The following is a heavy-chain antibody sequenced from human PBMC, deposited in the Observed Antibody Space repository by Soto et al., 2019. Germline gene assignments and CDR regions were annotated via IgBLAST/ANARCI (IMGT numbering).Heavy chain of an antibody. V-gene: IGHV1-69*01. CDR3: AREEDSSGHYRPYYYGMDV. D-gene: IGHD3-22*01. Sequence: QVQLVQSGAEVKKPGSSVKVSCKASGGTFSSYAISWLRQAPVQGLEWMGGIIPIFGTANYAQKFQGRVTNKAHESPNTADMELSSLRSEDTAVYYCAREEDSSGHYRPYYYGMDVGGQGTTVTVSS. CDR1: GGTFSSYA. CDR2: IIPIFGTA. J-gene: IGHJ6*02.